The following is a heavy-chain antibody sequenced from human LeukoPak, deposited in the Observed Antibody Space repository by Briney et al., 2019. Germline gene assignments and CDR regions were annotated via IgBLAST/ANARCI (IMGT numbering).Heavy chain of an antibody. J-gene: IGHJ4*02. CDR2: ISYDGSNK. V-gene: IGHV3-30*18. CDR1: GFTFSSYG. Sequence: GGSLRLSCAASGFTFSSYGMHWVRQAPGKGLEWVAVISYDGSNKYYADSVKGRFTISRDNSKNTLYLQMNSLRAEDTAVYYCAKVAHGDYFDYWGQGTLVTVSS. D-gene: IGHD3-10*01. CDR3: AKVAHGDYFDY.